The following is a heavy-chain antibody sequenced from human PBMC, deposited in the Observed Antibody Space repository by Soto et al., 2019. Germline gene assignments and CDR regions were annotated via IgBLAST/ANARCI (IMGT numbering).Heavy chain of an antibody. J-gene: IGHJ4*02. Sequence: QVQLVESGGGVVQPGRSLRLSCAASGFTFSSYAMHWVRQAPGKGLEWVAVISYDGSNKYYADSVKGRFTISRDNSKNTLYLQMISLRAEDTAVYYCARDRRMVRGVIGYWGQGTLVTVSS. V-gene: IGHV3-30-3*01. D-gene: IGHD3-10*01. CDR3: ARDRRMVRGVIGY. CDR1: GFTFSSYA. CDR2: ISYDGSNK.